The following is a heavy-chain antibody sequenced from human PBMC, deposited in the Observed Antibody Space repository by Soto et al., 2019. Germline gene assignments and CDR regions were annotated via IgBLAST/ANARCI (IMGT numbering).Heavy chain of an antibody. Sequence: AASVKVSCKASGYTFTSYGISWVRQAPGQGLEWMGWISAYNGNTNYAQKLQGRVTMTTDTSTSTAYMELRSLRSDDTAVYYCARDIPRRSLNYGMDVWGQGTTVTVSS. CDR1: GYTFTSYG. CDR3: ARDIPRRSLNYGMDV. D-gene: IGHD2-21*01. J-gene: IGHJ6*02. CDR2: ISAYNGNT. V-gene: IGHV1-18*04.